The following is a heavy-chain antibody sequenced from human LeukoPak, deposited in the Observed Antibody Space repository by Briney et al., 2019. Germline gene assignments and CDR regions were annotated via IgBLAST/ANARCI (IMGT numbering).Heavy chain of an antibody. V-gene: IGHV4-30-2*01. J-gene: IGHJ4*02. Sequence: SQTLSLTCAVSGGSVSTSFHSWNWIRQPPGKAPEFIGYIYHRGNTYSNPSLGSRVTISIDTSKNYFSLNLNSVTAADTAVYYCVRGDGYGDYVGLGGHWGPETLVTVSS. CDR1: GGSVSTSFHS. D-gene: IGHD4-17*01. CDR3: VRGDGYGDYVGLGGH. CDR2: IYHRGNT.